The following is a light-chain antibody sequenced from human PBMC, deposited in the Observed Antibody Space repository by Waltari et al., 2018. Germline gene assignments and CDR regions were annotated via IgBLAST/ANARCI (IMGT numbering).Light chain of an antibody. CDR1: SGSLSTTSY. V-gene: IGLV8-61*01. CDR3: ALYMGSGIWV. J-gene: IGLJ3*02. Sequence: QTVVTQEPSLSVSPGGTVTLTCALSSGSLSTTSYATWYQQTPGQAPRTLVYKANARSAGVPDRFSASILGNTAPLTITGAQADDESDYYCALYMGSGIWVFGGGTRLTVL. CDR2: KAN.